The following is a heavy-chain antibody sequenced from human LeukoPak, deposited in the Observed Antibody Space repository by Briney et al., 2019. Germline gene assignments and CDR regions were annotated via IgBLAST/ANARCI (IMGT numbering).Heavy chain of an antibody. V-gene: IGHV3-23*01. CDR3: AKIGYCSGGSCYEPHWFDP. CDR1: GFTFSSYD. CDR2: ISGSGGST. J-gene: IGHJ5*02. Sequence: GGSLRLSCAASGFTFSSYDMSWVRQAPGKGLEWVSGISGSGGSTYYADSVKGRFTISRDNSKNTLYLQVNSLRAEDTAVYYCAKIGYCSGGSCYEPHWFDPWGQGTLVTVSS. D-gene: IGHD2-15*01.